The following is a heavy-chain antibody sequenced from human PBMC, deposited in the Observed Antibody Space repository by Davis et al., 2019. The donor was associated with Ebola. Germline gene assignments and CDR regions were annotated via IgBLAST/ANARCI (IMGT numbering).Heavy chain of an antibody. D-gene: IGHD6-13*01. Sequence: AASVKVSCKASGYTFTSYGISWVRQAPGQGLEWMGWISAYNGNTNYAQKLQGRVTMTTDTSTSTAYMELRSLRSDDTAVYYCARDRLELRYSSSRYPFDYWGQGTLVTVSS. CDR2: ISAYNGNT. CDR1: GYTFTSYG. V-gene: IGHV1-18*01. J-gene: IGHJ4*02. CDR3: ARDRLELRYSSSRYPFDY.